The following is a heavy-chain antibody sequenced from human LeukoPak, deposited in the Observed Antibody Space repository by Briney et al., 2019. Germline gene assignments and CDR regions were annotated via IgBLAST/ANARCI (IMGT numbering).Heavy chain of an antibody. CDR3: ASVSSGSYFGYYYYYMDV. J-gene: IGHJ6*03. Sequence: AGGSLRLSCAASGFTFSNYWMHWVRQAPGKGLVWVSRINSDGSSTSYADSVKGRFTISRDNAKNTMYLQMNSLRAEDTAVYYCASVSSGSYFGYYYYYMDVWGKGTTVTVSS. CDR2: INSDGSST. V-gene: IGHV3-74*01. D-gene: IGHD1-26*01. CDR1: GFTFSNYW.